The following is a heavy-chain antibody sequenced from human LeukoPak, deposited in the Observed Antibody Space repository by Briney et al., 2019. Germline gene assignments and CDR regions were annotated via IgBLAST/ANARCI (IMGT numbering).Heavy chain of an antibody. CDR3: VVLFPRPHYYFDY. Sequence: ASVKVFCKASGYTFTSYDINWVRQATGQGLEWMGWMNPNSGNTGYAQKFQGRVTMTRNTSISTAYMELSSLRSEDTAVYYCVVLFPRPHYYFDYWGQGTLVTVSS. CDR2: MNPNSGNT. D-gene: IGHD2-21*01. V-gene: IGHV1-8*01. J-gene: IGHJ4*02. CDR1: GYTFTSYD.